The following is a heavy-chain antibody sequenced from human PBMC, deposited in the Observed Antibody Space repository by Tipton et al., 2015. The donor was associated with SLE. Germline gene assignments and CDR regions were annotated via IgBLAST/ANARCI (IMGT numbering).Heavy chain of an antibody. Sequence: SLRLSCEASGFTFDSHAMSWVRQAPGKGLEWVSSISSSSSYIYYADSVKGRFTISRDNAKSSLYLEMRSLRVEDTAVYYCTKGSYYDRFDLWGQGTLVTVAS. CDR2: ISSSSSYI. V-gene: IGHV3-21*04. CDR3: TKGSYYDRFDL. D-gene: IGHD3-22*01. CDR1: GFTFDSHA. J-gene: IGHJ4*02.